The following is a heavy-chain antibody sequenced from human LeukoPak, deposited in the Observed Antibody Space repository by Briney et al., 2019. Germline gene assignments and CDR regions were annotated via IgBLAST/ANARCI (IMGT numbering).Heavy chain of an antibody. CDR3: ARGLLEWFNYYMDV. D-gene: IGHD3-3*01. CDR2: IYSGGNT. CDR1: GFTVSNNY. J-gene: IGHJ6*03. V-gene: IGHV3-66*02. Sequence: PGGSLRPSCAASGFTVSNNYMSWVRQAPGKGLEWASVIYSGGNTYYADSVKGRFTISRDNSKNTLYLQMNSLRAEDTAVYYCARGLLEWFNYYMDVWGKGTTVTVSS.